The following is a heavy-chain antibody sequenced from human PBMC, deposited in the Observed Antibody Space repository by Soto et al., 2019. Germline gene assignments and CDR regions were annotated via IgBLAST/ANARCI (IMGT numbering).Heavy chain of an antibody. V-gene: IGHV4-39*01. CDR1: GGSISSSSYY. Sequence: SETLSLTCTVSGGSISSSSYYWGWIRQPPGKGLDLIGIIYYSGSTYYNPSLKSRVTISVDTSKNQFSLKLSSVTAADTAVYYCARHLYYDYIWGSYRLLHFDYWGQGTLVTVSS. J-gene: IGHJ4*02. D-gene: IGHD3-16*02. CDR3: ARHLYYDYIWGSYRLLHFDY. CDR2: IYYSGST.